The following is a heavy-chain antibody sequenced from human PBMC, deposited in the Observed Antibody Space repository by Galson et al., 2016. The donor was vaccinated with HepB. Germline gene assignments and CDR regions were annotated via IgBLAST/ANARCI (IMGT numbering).Heavy chain of an antibody. D-gene: IGHD4-17*01. CDR3: ARDPTVIYGDYANIGGRDF. CDR2: ISAYNGNT. Sequence: SVKVSCKASGYSFTSYAFSWMRQAPGQGLEWMGWISAYNGNTKYAQKFQDRVTMTTDTWTNTSYMELRSLRSDDTAVYYCARDPTVIYGDYANIGGRDFWGQGTLVTVSS. CDR1: GYSFTSYA. J-gene: IGHJ4*02. V-gene: IGHV1-18*01.